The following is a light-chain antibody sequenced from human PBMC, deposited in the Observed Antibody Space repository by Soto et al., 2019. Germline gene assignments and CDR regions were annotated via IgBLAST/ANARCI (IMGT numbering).Light chain of an antibody. CDR1: SSNIGAGYD. CDR2: GNS. Sequence: QSVLTQPPSVSGAPGQRVTISCTGSSSNIGAGYDVHWYQQLPGTAPKLLIYGNSNRPSGVPDRFSGSKSGTSASLAITGLQAEDEAGYYCQSYDSSLSVVFGGGTKVTVL. CDR3: QSYDSSLSVV. V-gene: IGLV1-40*01. J-gene: IGLJ2*01.